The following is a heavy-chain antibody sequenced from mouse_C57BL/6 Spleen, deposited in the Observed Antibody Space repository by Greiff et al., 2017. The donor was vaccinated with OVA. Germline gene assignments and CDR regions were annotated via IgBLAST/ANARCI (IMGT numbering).Heavy chain of an antibody. CDR3: ARPRVYYGNYAHAMDY. CDR1: GFTFSDYG. CDR2: ISSGSSTI. J-gene: IGHJ4*01. Sequence: EVQVVESGGGLVKPGGSLKLSCAASGFTFSDYGMHWVRQAPEKGLEWVAYISSGSSTIYYAETVKGRFTFSRDNAKNTMFLQMTSLRSEDTAMYYCARPRVYYGNYAHAMDYWGQGTSVTVSS. V-gene: IGHV5-17*01. D-gene: IGHD2-1*01.